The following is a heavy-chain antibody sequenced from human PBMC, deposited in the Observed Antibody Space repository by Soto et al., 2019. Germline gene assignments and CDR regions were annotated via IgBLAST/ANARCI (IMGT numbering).Heavy chain of an antibody. CDR2: IKPAIGSA. J-gene: IGHJ4*02. V-gene: IGHV1-69*01. CDR1: GDIFTTYA. D-gene: IGHD1-26*01. CDR3: ARGLLVGHETVDY. Sequence: QVQVVQSGAEVKEPGSSVKVSCKASGDIFTTYAINWVRQAPGQGLVWMGGIKPAIGSANYAPTFQGRLTITADDLTATTYMDLTSLTSEDTAVYYCARGLLVGHETVDYWGQGTLVTVSS.